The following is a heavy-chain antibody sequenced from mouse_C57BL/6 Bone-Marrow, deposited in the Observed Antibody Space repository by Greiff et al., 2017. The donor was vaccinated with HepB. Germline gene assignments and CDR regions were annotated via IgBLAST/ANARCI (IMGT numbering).Heavy chain of an antibody. V-gene: IGHV1-63*01. D-gene: IGHD2-3*01. J-gene: IGHJ1*03. CDR1: GYTFTNYW. CDR2: IYPGGGYT. CDR3: ARYLYDGYYVGYFDV. Sequence: QVQLQQSGAELVRPGTSVKMSCKASGYTFTNYWIGWAKQRPGHGLEWIGDIYPGGGYTNYNEKFKGKATLTADKSSSTAYMQFSSLTSEDSAIYDCARYLYDGYYVGYFDVWGTGTTVTVSS.